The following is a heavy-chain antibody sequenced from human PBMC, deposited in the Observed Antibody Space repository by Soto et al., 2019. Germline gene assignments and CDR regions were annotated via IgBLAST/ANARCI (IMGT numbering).Heavy chain of an antibody. CDR3: ARGLVRGDQVGPYYFDY. CDR2: INHSGST. V-gene: IGHV4-34*01. CDR1: GGSFSGYY. Sequence: QVQLQQWGAGLLKPSETLSLTCAVYGGSFSGYYWSWIRQPPGKGLEWIGEINHSGSTNYNPSLKSRVTISVDTSKNQFSLKLSSVTAADTAVYYCARGLVRGDQVGPYYFDYWGQGTLVTVSS. J-gene: IGHJ4*02. D-gene: IGHD3-10*01.